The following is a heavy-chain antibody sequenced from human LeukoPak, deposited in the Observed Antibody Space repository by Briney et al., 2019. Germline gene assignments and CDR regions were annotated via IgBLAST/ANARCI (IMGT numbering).Heavy chain of an antibody. D-gene: IGHD3-3*01. CDR3: ASGFLQWLH. J-gene: IGHJ4*02. CDR2: INPDGSIK. Sequence: RGSLRLSCAASGFTFGAYWMSWVRQAPGRGLXWVANINPDGSIKYHVDSIKGRFTISRDNAKNSVYLQMNSLRAGDTAVYYCASGFLQWLHWGQGTLVTVSS. CDR1: GFTFGAYW. V-gene: IGHV3-7*01.